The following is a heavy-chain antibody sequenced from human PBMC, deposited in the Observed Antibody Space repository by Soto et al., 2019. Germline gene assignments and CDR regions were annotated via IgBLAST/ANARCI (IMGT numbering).Heavy chain of an antibody. CDR2: FDPEDGET. J-gene: IGHJ5*02. V-gene: IGHV1-24*01. CDR3: ATTTIFSPYWFDP. CDR1: GYTLTDLS. D-gene: IGHD3-9*01. Sequence: GASVKVSCKVSGYTLTDLSMHWVRKVPGKGLEWMGGFDPEDGETIYAQKFQGRVTMTEDTSTDTAYMELSSLRSEDTAVYYCATTTIFSPYWFDPWGQGTLVTVSS.